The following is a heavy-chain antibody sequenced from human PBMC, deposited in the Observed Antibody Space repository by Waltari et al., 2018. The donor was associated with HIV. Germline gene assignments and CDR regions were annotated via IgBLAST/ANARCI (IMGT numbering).Heavy chain of an antibody. CDR3: SRELWFNYYYGMDV. D-gene: IGHD5-18*01. CDR2: IDWDDDK. V-gene: IGHV2-70*04. Sequence: QVTLKEAGPALVKPTQTLTLTCTFSGFSLSTSGMRVRWIRQPPGKALEWLARIDWDDDKFYSTSLKTRLTISKDTSKNQVVLTMTNMDPVDTATYYFSRELWFNYYYGMDVWGQGTTVTVSS. J-gene: IGHJ6*02. CDR1: GFSLSTSGMR.